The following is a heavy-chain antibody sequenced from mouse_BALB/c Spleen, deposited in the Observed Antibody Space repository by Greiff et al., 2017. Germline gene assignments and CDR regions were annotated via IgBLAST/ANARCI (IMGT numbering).Heavy chain of an antibody. CDR1: GYSFTSYW. D-gene: IGHD2-1*01. J-gene: IGHJ4*01. CDR3: TGGNYEGAMDY. Sequence: EVQLQQSGTVLARPGASVKMSCKASGYSFTSYWMHWVKQRPGQGLEWIGAIYPGNSDTSYNQKFKGKAKLTAVTSASTAYMELSSLTNEDSAVYYCTGGNYEGAMDYWGQGTSVTVSS. CDR2: IYPGNSDT. V-gene: IGHV1-5*01.